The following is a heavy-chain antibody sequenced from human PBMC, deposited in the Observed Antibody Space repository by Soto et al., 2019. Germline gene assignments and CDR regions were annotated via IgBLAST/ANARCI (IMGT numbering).Heavy chain of an antibody. CDR1: GFAFNTYS. CDR2: ISSSSSTI. CDR3: ARGPNRGDH. D-gene: IGHD1-26*01. J-gene: IGHJ4*02. V-gene: IGHV3-48*02. Sequence: EVQLVESGGGLVQPGGSLRLSCAASGFAFNTYSMTWVRQAPGKGLKWVSHISSSSSTIYYADFVKGRFTVSRDNAKNSLYLQMNSLRDEDTAVYYCARGPNRGDHWGQGTLVTVSS.